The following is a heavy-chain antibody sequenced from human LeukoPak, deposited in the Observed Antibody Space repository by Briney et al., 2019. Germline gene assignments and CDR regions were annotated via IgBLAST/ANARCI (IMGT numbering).Heavy chain of an antibody. CDR1: GGSISSSSYY. CDR2: IYYSGST. J-gene: IGHJ4*02. D-gene: IGHD6-13*01. Sequence: SETLSLTCTVSGGSISSSSYYWGWIRQPPGKGLEWIGSIYYSGSTYYNPSLKSRVTISVDTSKNQFSLKLSSVTAADTAVYCCARLSSSWIVDYWGQGTLVTVSS. V-gene: IGHV4-39*01. CDR3: ARLSSSWIVDY.